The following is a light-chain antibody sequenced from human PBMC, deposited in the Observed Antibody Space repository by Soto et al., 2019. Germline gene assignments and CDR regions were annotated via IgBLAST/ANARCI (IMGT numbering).Light chain of an antibody. J-gene: IGKJ1*01. CDR2: AAS. CDR1: QSISNY. V-gene: IGKV1-39*01. CDR3: QQNYNTFMWT. Sequence: DIQMTQSPSSLSASVGDRITIACRASQSISNYLNWYQQKPGKAPNLLIYAASSLHSGVPSRFSVSGSGTDFTLTISSLQPEDFATYFCQQNYNTFMWTFGQGTQVEIK.